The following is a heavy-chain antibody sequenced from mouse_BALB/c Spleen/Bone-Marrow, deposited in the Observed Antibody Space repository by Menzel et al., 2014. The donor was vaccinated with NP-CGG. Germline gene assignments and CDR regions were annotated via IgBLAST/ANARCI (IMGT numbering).Heavy chain of an antibody. J-gene: IGHJ4*01. CDR1: GYTFSSYW. Sequence: ESGAELMKPGASVKISCKATGYTFSSYWIEWVKQRPGHGLEWIGEILPGSGSTNYNEKFKGKATFTADTSSNTAYMQLSSLTSEDSAVYYCARGIDYYAMDYWGQGTSVTVSS. CDR2: ILPGSGST. V-gene: IGHV1-9*01. CDR3: ARGIDYYAMDY.